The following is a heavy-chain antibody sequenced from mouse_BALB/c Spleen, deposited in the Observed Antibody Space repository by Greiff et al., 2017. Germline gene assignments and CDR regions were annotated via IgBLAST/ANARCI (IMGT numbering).Heavy chain of an antibody. CDR3: ARRKYGNFAWFAY. J-gene: IGHJ3*01. CDR1: GFTFSSYA. D-gene: IGHD2-10*02. V-gene: IGHV5-6-5*01. CDR2: ISSGGST. Sequence: EVKVEESGGGLVKPGGSLKLSCAASGFTFSSYAMSWVRQTPEKRLEWVASISSGGSTYYPDSVKGRFTISRDNARNILYLQMSSLRSEDTAMYYCARRKYGNFAWFAYWGQGTLVTVSA.